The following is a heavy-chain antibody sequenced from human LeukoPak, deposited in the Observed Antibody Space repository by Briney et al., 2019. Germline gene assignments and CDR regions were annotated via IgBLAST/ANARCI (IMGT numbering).Heavy chain of an antibody. CDR3: AKGGRTGSITIFGVVIKTWFDP. J-gene: IGHJ5*02. CDR1: GFTFSSYA. Sequence: GGSLRLSCAASGFTFSSYAMSWVRQAPGKGLEWVSAISASGGSTYSADSVKGRFTISRDNSKNTLYLQMNSLRAEDTAVYYCAKGGRTGSITIFGVVIKTWFDPWGQGTLVTVSS. V-gene: IGHV3-23*01. CDR2: ISASGGST. D-gene: IGHD3-3*01.